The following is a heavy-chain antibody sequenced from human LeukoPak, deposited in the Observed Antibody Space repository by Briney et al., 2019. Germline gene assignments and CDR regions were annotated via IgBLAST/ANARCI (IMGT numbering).Heavy chain of an antibody. D-gene: IGHD6-13*01. CDR3: ARHLVASAGTEPFDY. Sequence: GESLKISCKGSGYSFSNYWIGWVRQMPGKGLEWMGIIYPGDSDTRYSPSFQGQVTISADKSISTAYLQWSSLKASDTAMYYCARHLVASAGTEPFDYWGQGTLVTVSS. CDR2: IYPGDSDT. CDR1: GYSFSNYW. J-gene: IGHJ4*02. V-gene: IGHV5-51*01.